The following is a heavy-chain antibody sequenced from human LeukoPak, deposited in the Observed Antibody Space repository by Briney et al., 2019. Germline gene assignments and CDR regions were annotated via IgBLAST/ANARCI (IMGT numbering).Heavy chain of an antibody. CDR3: ARKAVGPTSNFFDY. J-gene: IGHJ4*02. CDR1: GGSISSGDYY. V-gene: IGHV4-30-4*08. CDR2: IYYSGST. D-gene: IGHD1-26*01. Sequence: SKTLSLTCTVSGGSISSGDYYWSWIRQPPGKGLEWIGYIYYSGSTYYNPSLKSRLTMSVDTSKFQISLRLSSVTAADTAVYYCARKAVGPTSNFFDYWGQGTLVTVSS.